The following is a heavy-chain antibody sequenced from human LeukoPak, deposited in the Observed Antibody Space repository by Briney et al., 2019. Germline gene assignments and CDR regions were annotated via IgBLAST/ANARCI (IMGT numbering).Heavy chain of an antibody. J-gene: IGHJ4*02. CDR2: INHSGST. CDR3: ARRWELLGAGPFDY. V-gene: IGHV4-34*01. D-gene: IGHD1-26*01. CDR1: GGSFSGYY. Sequence: SETLSLTCAVYGGSFSGYYWSWIRQPPGKGLEWIGEINHSGSTNYNPSLKSRVTISVDTSKNQFSLKPSSVTAADTAVYYCARRWELLGAGPFDYWGQGTLVTVSS.